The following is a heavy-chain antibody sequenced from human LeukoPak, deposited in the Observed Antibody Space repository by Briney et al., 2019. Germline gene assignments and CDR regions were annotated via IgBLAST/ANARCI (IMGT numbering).Heavy chain of an antibody. CDR1: GFTFSSYA. J-gene: IGHJ1*01. D-gene: IGHD1-26*01. V-gene: IGHV3-30*04. CDR2: ISYDGSNK. CDR3: VRDLGGRSGH. Sequence: GGSLRLSCAASGFTFSSYAMHWVRQAPGKGLEWVAVISYDGSNKYYADSVKGRSTIFRDNAKNTLYLQMNSLRAEDTAVYYCVRDLGGRSGHWGQGTLVPVSS.